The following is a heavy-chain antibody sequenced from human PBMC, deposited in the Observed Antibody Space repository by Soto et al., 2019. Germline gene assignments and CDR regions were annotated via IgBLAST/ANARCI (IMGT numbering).Heavy chain of an antibody. J-gene: IGHJ4*02. Sequence: ASVKVSCKASGYTFTSYGISWARQAPGQGLEWMGIISPSNGNTSYAQKLQGRVTMTRDTSTSTVYMELSSLRSEDTAVYYCARDGLGYCTNGVCYTFDYWGQGTLVTVSS. D-gene: IGHD2-8*01. CDR1: GYTFTSYG. CDR2: ISPSNGNT. V-gene: IGHV1-46*03. CDR3: ARDGLGYCTNGVCYTFDY.